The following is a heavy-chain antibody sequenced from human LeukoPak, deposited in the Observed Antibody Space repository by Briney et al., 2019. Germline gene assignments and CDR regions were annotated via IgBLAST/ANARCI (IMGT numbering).Heavy chain of an antibody. D-gene: IGHD2-15*01. CDR3: ARDPGVVARYYFDY. CDR1: GGSISSYY. V-gene: IGHV4-59*01. J-gene: IGHJ4*02. CDR2: IYYSGST. Sequence: PSGTLSLTCTVSGGSISSYYWSWIRQPPGKGLEWIGYIYYSGSTNYNPSLKSRVTISVDTSKNQFSLKLSSVTAADTAVYYCARDPGVVARYYFDYWGQGTLVTVSS.